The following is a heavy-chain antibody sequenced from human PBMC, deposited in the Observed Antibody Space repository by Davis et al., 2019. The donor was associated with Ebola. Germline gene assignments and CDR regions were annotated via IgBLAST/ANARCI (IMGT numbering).Heavy chain of an antibody. CDR1: GFTFSSYG. Sequence: GESLKISCAASGFTFSSYGMHWVRQAPGKGLEWVAVIWYDGSNKYYADSVKGRFTISRDNSKNTLYLQMNSLRAEDTAVYYCARSAEGRLRNYYYMDVWGKGTTVTVSS. CDR2: IWYDGSNK. V-gene: IGHV3-33*01. J-gene: IGHJ6*03. CDR3: ARSAEGRLRNYYYMDV. D-gene: IGHD5-18*01.